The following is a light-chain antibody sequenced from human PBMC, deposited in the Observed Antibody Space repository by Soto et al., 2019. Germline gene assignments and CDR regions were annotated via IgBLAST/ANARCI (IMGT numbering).Light chain of an antibody. V-gene: IGLV2-14*01. J-gene: IGLJ2*01. CDR2: DVS. CDR1: SSDVGGHNY. Sequence: QSVLTQPASVSGSPGQSITISCTGTSSDVGGHNYVSWYQQHPGKAPKLMIYDVSNRPSGVSNRFSGSKSGNTASLTISGLQAEDEADYYCSSYTSSNSPVVFGRGTKLTVL. CDR3: SSYTSSNSPVV.